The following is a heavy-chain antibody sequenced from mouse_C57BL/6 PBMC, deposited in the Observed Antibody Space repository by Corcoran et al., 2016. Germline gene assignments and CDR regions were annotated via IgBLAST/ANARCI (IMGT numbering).Heavy chain of an antibody. Sequence: QVQLQQSGPELVKPGASVKISCKASGYTFTDYYINWVKQRPGQGLEWIGWIFPGSGSTYYNEKFKGKATLTVDKSSSTAYMLLSSLTSEDSAVYFCARGATTVVEGLYAMDYWGQGTSVTVSS. CDR2: IFPGSGST. V-gene: IGHV1-75*01. D-gene: IGHD1-1*01. CDR1: GYTFTDYY. CDR3: ARGATTVVEGLYAMDY. J-gene: IGHJ4*01.